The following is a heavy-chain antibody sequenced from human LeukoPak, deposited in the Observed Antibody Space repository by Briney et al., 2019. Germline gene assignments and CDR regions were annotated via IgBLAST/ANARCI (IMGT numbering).Heavy chain of an antibody. CDR1: GFTFSNYG. V-gene: IGHV3-33*08. J-gene: IGHJ4*02. CDR2: IWYDGSNK. D-gene: IGHD3-22*01. CDR3: ARDISGYYYFDY. Sequence: GGSLRLSCAASGFTFSNYGMHWVRQAPGKGLEWVAVIWYDGSNKYYADSVKGRFIISRDNSKNTLYLQMNSLRAEDTAVYYCARDISGYYYFDYWGQGILVTVSS.